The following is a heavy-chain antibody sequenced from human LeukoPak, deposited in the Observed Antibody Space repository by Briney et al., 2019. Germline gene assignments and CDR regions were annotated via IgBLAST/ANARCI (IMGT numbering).Heavy chain of an antibody. J-gene: IGHJ4*02. V-gene: IGHV3-66*01. D-gene: IGHD6-13*01. Sequence: GGSLRLSCVASGFIVSNNYMSWVRQAPGMGLEWVSTIYRGGSSFYADSVKGRFTIPRDNSKNTLYLQMDSLRAEDTAVYYCASDLSTWFDWGQGTQVTVAS. CDR3: ASDLSTWFD. CDR1: GFIVSNNY. CDR2: IYRGGSS.